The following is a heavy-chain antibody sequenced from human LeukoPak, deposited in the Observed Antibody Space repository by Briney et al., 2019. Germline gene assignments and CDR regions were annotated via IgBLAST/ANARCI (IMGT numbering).Heavy chain of an antibody. CDR3: ARRYYYNLGSFPFDF. CDR1: GGPFSGYF. J-gene: IGHJ4*02. CDR2: IHNSGTT. D-gene: IGHD3-10*01. Sequence: SSETLSLTCAVSGGPFSGYFWSWIRQSSGKGLEWIGEIHNSGTTNYNPSLNSRVTISEDTSKNQFYLNLSSVTAADTAVYYCARRYYYNLGSFPFDFWGQGTLVTVSS. V-gene: IGHV4-34*01.